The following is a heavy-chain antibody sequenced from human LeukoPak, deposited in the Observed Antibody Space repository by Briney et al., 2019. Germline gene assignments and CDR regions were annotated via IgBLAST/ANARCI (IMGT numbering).Heavy chain of an antibody. CDR1: GGSISSYY. D-gene: IGHD4-11*01. J-gene: IGHJ6*03. Sequence: SETLSLTCAVSGGSISSYYWSWIRQPAGKGLEWIVRIYTSGSTNYNPSLKSRVTISVDKSKNQFSLRLSSVTAADTAVYYCARDRSVTTVAVPTMDVWGKGTTVTVSS. CDR2: IYTSGST. CDR3: ARDRSVTTVAVPTMDV. V-gene: IGHV4-4*07.